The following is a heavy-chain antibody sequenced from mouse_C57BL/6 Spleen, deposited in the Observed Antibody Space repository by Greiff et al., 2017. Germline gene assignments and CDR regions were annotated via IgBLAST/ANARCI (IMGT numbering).Heavy chain of an antibody. CDR2: ISSGSSTI. Sequence: DVHLVESGGGLVKPGGSLKLSCAASGFTFSDYGMHWVRQAPEKGLEWVAYISSGSSTIYYADTVKGRFTISRDNAKNTLFLQMTSLRSEDTAMYYCASLGGSWFAYWGQGTLVTVSA. D-gene: IGHD4-1*01. J-gene: IGHJ3*01. V-gene: IGHV5-17*01. CDR3: ASLGGSWFAY. CDR1: GFTFSDYG.